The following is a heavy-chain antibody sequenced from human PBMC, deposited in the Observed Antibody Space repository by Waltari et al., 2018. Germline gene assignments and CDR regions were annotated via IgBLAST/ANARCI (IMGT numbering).Heavy chain of an antibody. CDR3: ARDQDYEDNWFDP. J-gene: IGHJ5*02. D-gene: IGHD4-17*01. CDR2: INAGNGNT. Sequence: QVQLVQSGAEVKKPGASVKVSCKASGYTFTSYAMHWVRQAPGQRLEWMGWINAGNGNTKYSQKFQGRVTITRDTSASTAYMELSSLRSEDTAVYYCARDQDYEDNWFDPWGQGTLVTVSS. CDR1: GYTFTSYA. V-gene: IGHV1-3*01.